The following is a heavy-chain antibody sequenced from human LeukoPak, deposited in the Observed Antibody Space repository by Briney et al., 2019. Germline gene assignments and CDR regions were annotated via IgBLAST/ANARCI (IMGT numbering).Heavy chain of an antibody. Sequence: SVKVSCKASGGTFSSYAISWVRQAPGQGLEWMGGIIPIFGTANYAQKFQGRVTMTEDTSTDTAYMELSSLRSEDTAVYYCANHGVYSSSEFDYWGQGTLVTVSS. D-gene: IGHD6-6*01. CDR1: GGTFSSYA. V-gene: IGHV1-69*06. J-gene: IGHJ4*02. CDR3: ANHGVYSSSEFDY. CDR2: IIPIFGTA.